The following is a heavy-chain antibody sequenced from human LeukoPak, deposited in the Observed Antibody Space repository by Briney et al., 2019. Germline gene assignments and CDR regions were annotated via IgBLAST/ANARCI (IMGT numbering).Heavy chain of an antibody. CDR2: GYYTGGT. J-gene: IGHJ4*02. D-gene: IGHD5-12*01. V-gene: IGHV4-39*01. CDR1: GASISNNIYY. Sequence: SETLSLTCTVSGASISNNIYYWSWIRQPPGKGLDWIVTGYYTGGTYYNPSLNRRVTISVYTSKNQFSLKLSSVTAADPAVYYCARHVCSGYNGYGDWGQGTLVTVSS. CDR3: ARHVCSGYNGYGD.